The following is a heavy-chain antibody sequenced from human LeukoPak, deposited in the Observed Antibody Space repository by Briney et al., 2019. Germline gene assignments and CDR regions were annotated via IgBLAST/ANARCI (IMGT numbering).Heavy chain of an antibody. CDR1: GFTFTNFG. Sequence: GGSLRLSCATSGFTFTNFGMNWVRQASGKGLEWVSYISNSAILYADSVKGRFTISRDNARKSLYLQMNSLRAEDTAVYYCAINGCYRGVCDFDIWGQGTMVTVSS. J-gene: IGHJ3*02. CDR3: AINGCYRGVCDFDI. CDR2: ISNSAI. D-gene: IGHD2-21*01. V-gene: IGHV3-48*01.